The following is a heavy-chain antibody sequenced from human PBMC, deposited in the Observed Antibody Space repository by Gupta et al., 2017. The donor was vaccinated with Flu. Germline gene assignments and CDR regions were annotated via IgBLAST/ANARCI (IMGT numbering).Heavy chain of an antibody. D-gene: IGHD4-17*01. CDR3: ATVTSGC. V-gene: IGHV3-74*03. J-gene: IGHJ4*02. CDR2: IKPEGRST. Sequence: EMQLVESGGGLVQPGGSLRLSCAASGFTFSSSYLQWVRQAPGKGLVWVSRIKPEGRSTTYAESVKGRFTISRDNAKNTLYLQMNSLGDDDTAVYYCATVTSGCWGQGTLVTVSS. CDR1: GFTFSSSY.